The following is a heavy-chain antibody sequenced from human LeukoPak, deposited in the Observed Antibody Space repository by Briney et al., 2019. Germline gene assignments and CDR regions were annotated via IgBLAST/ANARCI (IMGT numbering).Heavy chain of an antibody. J-gene: IGHJ4*02. Sequence: GASVKVSCKASGYTFTSYGISWVRQAPGQGLEWMGWISAYNGNTNYAQKLQGRVTMTTDTSTSTACMELRSLRSDDTAVYYCARSPKFQWLVRGPLDYWGQGTLVTVSS. CDR3: ARSPKFQWLVRGPLDY. CDR1: GYTFTSYG. D-gene: IGHD6-19*01. V-gene: IGHV1-18*01. CDR2: ISAYNGNT.